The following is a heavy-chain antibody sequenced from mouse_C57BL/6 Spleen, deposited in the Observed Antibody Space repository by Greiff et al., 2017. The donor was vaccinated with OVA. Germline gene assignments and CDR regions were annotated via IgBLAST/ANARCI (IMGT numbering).Heavy chain of an antibody. J-gene: IGHJ1*03. D-gene: IGHD1-1*01. CDR3: GYGSSYWYFDV. V-gene: IGHV1-82*01. CDR2: IYPGDGDT. Sequence: QVQLQQSGPELVKPGASVKISCKASGYAFSSSWMNWVKQRPGKGLEWIGRIYPGDGDTNYNGKFKGKATLTADKSSSTAYMQLSSLTSEDSAVYFCGYGSSYWYFDVWGTGTTVTVSS. CDR1: GYAFSSSW.